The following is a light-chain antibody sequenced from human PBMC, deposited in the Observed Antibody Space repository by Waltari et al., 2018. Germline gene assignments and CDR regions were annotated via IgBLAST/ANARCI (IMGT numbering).Light chain of an antibody. Sequence: DIQMTQSPSSLSASIGDTITVTCRASQNIRTYLNCYQQQPAKAPKLLIFGASTLPRGSPSSFSGSASGTEFTLTVTNLQPDDFATYFCQQSFSSPWTFGQGTTV. CDR1: QNIRTY. J-gene: IGKJ1*01. CDR3: QQSFSSPWT. V-gene: IGKV1-39*01. CDR2: GAS.